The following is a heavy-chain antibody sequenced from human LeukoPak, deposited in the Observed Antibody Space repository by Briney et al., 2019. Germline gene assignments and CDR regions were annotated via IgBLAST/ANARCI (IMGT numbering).Heavy chain of an antibody. Sequence: GRSLRLSCAASGFTFSSYGMHWVRQAPGKGLEWVAVIWYDGSNKYYADSVKGRFTISRGNSKNTLYLQMNSLKAEDTAVYYCARPGGEIAAAAKSGYYFDYWGQGTLVTVSS. CDR1: GFTFSSYG. CDR2: IWYDGSNK. J-gene: IGHJ4*02. CDR3: ARPGGEIAAAAKSGYYFDY. V-gene: IGHV3-33*01. D-gene: IGHD6-13*01.